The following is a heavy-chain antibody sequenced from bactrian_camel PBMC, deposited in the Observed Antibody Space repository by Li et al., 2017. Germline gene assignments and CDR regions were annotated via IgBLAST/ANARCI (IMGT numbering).Heavy chain of an antibody. V-gene: IGHV3S1*01. J-gene: IGHJ4*01. Sequence: VQLVESGGGSVQVGGSLRLSCAASTGTFRSACMGWIRQVSGKEREGVATITTGTGNTDYADSVKGRFTISRDNAKNTLYLQLNSLKSEDASVYYCATQGEWAYINWGQGTQVTVS. D-gene: IGHD1*01. CDR3: ATQGEWAYIN. CDR1: TGTFRSAC. CDR2: ITTGTGNT.